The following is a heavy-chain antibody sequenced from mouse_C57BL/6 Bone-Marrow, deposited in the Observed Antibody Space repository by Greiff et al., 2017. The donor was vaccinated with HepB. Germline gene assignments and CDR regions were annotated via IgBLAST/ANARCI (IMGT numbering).Heavy chain of an antibody. V-gene: IGHV1-52*01. CDR1: GYTFTSYW. Sequence: QVQLQQPGAELVRPGSSVKLSCKASGYTFTSYWMHWVKQRPIQGLEWIGNIDPSDSDTHYNQKFKDKGTLTVDKSSSTAYLQLSSLTSEDSAFYYCARSRGYDGFDYWGQGTTLTVSS. D-gene: IGHD2-2*01. CDR2: IDPSDSDT. CDR3: ARSRGYDGFDY. J-gene: IGHJ2*01.